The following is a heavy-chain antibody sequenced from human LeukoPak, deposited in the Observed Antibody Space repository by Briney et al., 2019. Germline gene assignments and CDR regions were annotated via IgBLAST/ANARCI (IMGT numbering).Heavy chain of an antibody. V-gene: IGHV4-38-2*01. Sequence: PSETLSPTCVVSGYSISSADYWGWIRQPPGAGLEWIGSIYRSGSTYYNPSLKSRVTISVDTSKNQFSLKLSSVTAADTAVYYCVRREDYRGVGYWGQGTLVTVSS. J-gene: IGHJ4*02. CDR1: GYSISSADY. CDR3: VRREDYRGVGY. CDR2: IYRSGST. D-gene: IGHD4-11*01.